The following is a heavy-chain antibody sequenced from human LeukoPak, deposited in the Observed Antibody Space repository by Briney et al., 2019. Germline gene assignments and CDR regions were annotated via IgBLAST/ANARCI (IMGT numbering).Heavy chain of an antibody. V-gene: IGHV4-59*08. Sequence: KPSETLSLTCTVPGGSISSYYWSWIRQPPGKGLEWIGYISYSGSTNYNPSLKRRVTIPVDTSKNQFSLQLSSVTAADTAVYYCARHGRKFCSSTSCSHYFDYWGQGTLVAVSS. CDR2: ISYSGST. CDR1: GGSISSYY. CDR3: ARHGRKFCSSTSCSHYFDY. J-gene: IGHJ4*02. D-gene: IGHD2-2*01.